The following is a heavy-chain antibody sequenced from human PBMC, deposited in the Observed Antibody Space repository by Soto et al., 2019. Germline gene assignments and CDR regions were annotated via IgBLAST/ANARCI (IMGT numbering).Heavy chain of an antibody. CDR2: IDYSGTT. V-gene: IGHV4-39*02. D-gene: IGHD4-17*01. CDR3: FFNDTATTEIYTLSLHRSSDL. CDR1: GGSISSSIYY. Sequence: PSETLSLTCTVSGGSISSSIYYWGWIRQPPGRGLEWIGIIDYSGTTYYNPSLKSRLTMSVDTSKNHFSLNLSSVTAADTVFFFFFFNDTATTEIYTLSLHRSSDL. J-gene: IGHJ2*01.